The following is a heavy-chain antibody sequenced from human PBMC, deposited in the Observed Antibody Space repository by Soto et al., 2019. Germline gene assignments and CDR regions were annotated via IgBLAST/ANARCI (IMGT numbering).Heavy chain of an antibody. CDR2: ISYDGSNK. V-gene: IGHV3-30-3*01. J-gene: IGHJ4*02. Sequence: PGGSLRLSCAASGFTFSSYAMHWVRQAPGKGLEWVAVISYDGSNKYYADSVKGRFTISRDNSKNTLYLQMNSLRAGDTAVYYCARPYTGYSSGWYRAGLDYWGQGTLVTVPQ. CDR3: ARPYTGYSSGWYRAGLDY. D-gene: IGHD6-19*01. CDR1: GFTFSSYA.